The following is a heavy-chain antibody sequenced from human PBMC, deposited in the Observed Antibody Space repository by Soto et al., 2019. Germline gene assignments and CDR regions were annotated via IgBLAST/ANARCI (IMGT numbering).Heavy chain of an antibody. CDR2: IKSKTDGGTT. CDR3: TTDRPDYDFWSGSKGSQFDI. J-gene: IGHJ3*02. Sequence: EVQLVESGGGLVKPGGSLRLSCAASGFTFSNAWMSWVRQAPGKGLEWVGRIKSKTDGGTTDYAAPVKGRFTISRDDSKNTLYLQMNSLKTEDAAVYYCTTDRPDYDFWSGSKGSQFDIWGQGTMVTVSS. V-gene: IGHV3-15*01. CDR1: GFTFSNAW. D-gene: IGHD3-3*01.